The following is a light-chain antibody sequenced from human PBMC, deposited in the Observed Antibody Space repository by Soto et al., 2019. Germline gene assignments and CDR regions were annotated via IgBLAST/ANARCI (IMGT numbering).Light chain of an antibody. CDR2: LNNDGSH. J-gene: IGLJ2*01. Sequence: QSVLTQSPSASASLGASVKLTCTLSSGHSSYAIAWHQQQPEKGPRFLMKLNNDGSHYKGDGIPDRFSGFSSGAERYLTISSLQSEDEADYFCQTWGTGIVVFGGGTKLTVL. CDR3: QTWGTGIVV. CDR1: SGHSSYA. V-gene: IGLV4-69*01.